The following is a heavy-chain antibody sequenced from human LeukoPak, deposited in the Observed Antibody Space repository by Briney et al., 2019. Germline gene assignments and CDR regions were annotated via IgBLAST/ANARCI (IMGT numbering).Heavy chain of an antibody. D-gene: IGHD2-15*01. Sequence: GESLKISCRGSGYTFSTYWIGWVRQMPGKGLEWMVMIYPGDSNIKYSPSFQGQVTISADKSTSTAYLQWSSLKASDTAMYYCMRGRGFCSDGMCYDFDYWGQGTPVTVSP. V-gene: IGHV5-51*01. CDR2: IYPGDSNI. J-gene: IGHJ4*02. CDR3: MRGRGFCSDGMCYDFDY. CDR1: GYTFSTYW.